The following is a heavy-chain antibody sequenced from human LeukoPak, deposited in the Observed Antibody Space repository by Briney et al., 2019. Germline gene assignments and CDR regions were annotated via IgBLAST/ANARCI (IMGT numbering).Heavy chain of an antibody. J-gene: IGHJ5*02. CDR3: ASHNMVYSNPESGWLDP. D-gene: IGHD2-8*01. V-gene: IGHV4-39*01. CDR2: IYYSGST. Sequence: SETLSLTCTVSGGSISSSSYYWGWIRQPPGKGLEWFGSIYYSGSTYYNPPLKSRVTISVDTSKNQFSLKLSSVTAAATAVYFCASHNMVYSNPESGWLDPWGQGTLVTVSS. CDR1: GGSISSSSYY.